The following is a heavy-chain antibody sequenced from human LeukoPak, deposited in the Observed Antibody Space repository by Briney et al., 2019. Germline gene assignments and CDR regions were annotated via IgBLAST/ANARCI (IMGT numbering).Heavy chain of an antibody. D-gene: IGHD3-9*01. CDR2: ISYDGSNK. Sequence: GGSLRLSCAASGFTFSSYGMPWVRQAPGKGLEWVAVISYDGSNKYYADSVKGRFTISRDNSKNTLYLQMNSLRAEDTAVYYCAIDPATYDILTGYQNNFDYWGQGTLVTVSS. CDR3: AIDPATYDILTGYQNNFDY. J-gene: IGHJ4*02. CDR1: GFTFSSYG. V-gene: IGHV3-30*03.